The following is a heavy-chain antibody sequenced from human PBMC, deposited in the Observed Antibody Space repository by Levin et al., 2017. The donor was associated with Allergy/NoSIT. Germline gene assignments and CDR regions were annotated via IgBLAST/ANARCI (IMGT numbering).Heavy chain of an antibody. J-gene: IGHJ6*02. CDR2: INHSGST. V-gene: IGHV4-34*01. Sequence: PSETLSLTCAVYGGSFSGYYWSWIRQPPGKGLEWIGEINHSGSTNYNPSLKSRVTISVDTSKNQFSLKLSSVTAADTAVYYCARGLRYSSGWYSEDGPPRRNYDDDGMDVWGQGTTVTVSS. CDR1: GGSFSGYY. D-gene: IGHD6-19*01. CDR3: ARGLRYSSGWYSEDGPPRRNYDDDGMDV.